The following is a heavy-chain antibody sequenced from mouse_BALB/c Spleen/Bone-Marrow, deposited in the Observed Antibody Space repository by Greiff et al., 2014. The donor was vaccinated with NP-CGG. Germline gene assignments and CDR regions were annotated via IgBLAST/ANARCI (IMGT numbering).Heavy chain of an antibody. CDR2: ISTYSGNT. J-gene: IGHJ3*01. Sequence: VKLMESGPELVRPGVSVKISCKGSGYTFTDYAMHWVKQSHAKSLEWIGVISTYSGNTNYNQKFKGKATMTVDKSSSTAYMELARLTSEDSTIYYCTYGNYVSCFAYWGQGTLVTVSA. CDR3: TYGNYVSCFAY. V-gene: IGHV1-67*01. D-gene: IGHD2-1*01. CDR1: GYTFTDYA.